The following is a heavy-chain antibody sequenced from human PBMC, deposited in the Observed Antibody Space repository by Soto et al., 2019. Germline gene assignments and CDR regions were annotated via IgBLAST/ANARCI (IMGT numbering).Heavy chain of an antibody. CDR3: AKGGLLYDGEFDH. V-gene: IGHV3-23*01. Sequence: LGGSLRLSCAASGFTFSSYAMSWVRQAPGKGLEWVSAISGSGGSTYYADSVKGRFTISRDNSKNTLYLQMNSLRAEDTAVYYCAKGGLLYDGEFDHWGQGTLVTVSS. J-gene: IGHJ5*02. CDR2: ISGSGGST. D-gene: IGHD3-10*01. CDR1: GFTFSSYA.